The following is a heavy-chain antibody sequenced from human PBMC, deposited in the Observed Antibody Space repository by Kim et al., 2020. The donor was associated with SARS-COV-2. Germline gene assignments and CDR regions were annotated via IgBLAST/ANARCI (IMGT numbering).Heavy chain of an antibody. CDR3: AKSIVVVPAANQGYPFLEWLFSHDAFDI. CDR2: ISGSGGST. V-gene: IGHV3-23*01. D-gene: IGHD2-2*01. J-gene: IGHJ3*02. CDR1: GFTFSSYA. Sequence: GGSLRLSCAASGFTFSSYAMSWVRQAPGKGLEWVSAISGSGGSTYYADSVKGRFTISRDNSKNTLYLQMNSLRAEDTAVYYCAKSIVVVPAANQGYPFLEWLFSHDAFDIWGQGTMVTVSS.